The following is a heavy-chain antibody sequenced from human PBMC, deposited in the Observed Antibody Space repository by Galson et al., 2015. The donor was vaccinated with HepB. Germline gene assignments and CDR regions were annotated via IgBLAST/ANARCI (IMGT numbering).Heavy chain of an antibody. CDR1: GGSLSGYS. J-gene: IGHJ4*02. CDR3: ARGGGHCGSANCHPFDY. Sequence: ETLSLTCAVYGGSLSGYSWNWIRQPPGKGLQWIGEILHSGSTNYSASLKSRVIMSVDTSINQFSLRLNSVTAADTAVYYCARGGGHCGSANCHPFDYWGQGTLVSVSS. V-gene: IGHV4-34*01. CDR2: ILHSGST. D-gene: IGHD2-2*01.